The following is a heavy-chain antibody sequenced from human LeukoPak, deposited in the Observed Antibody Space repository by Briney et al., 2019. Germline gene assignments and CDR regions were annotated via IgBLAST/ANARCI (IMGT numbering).Heavy chain of an antibody. D-gene: IGHD3-22*01. Sequence: PSETLSLTCTVSGYSISSGYYWGWIRQPPGKGLEWIGSIYHSGSTYYNPSLKSRVTISVDTSKNQFSLKLSSVTAADTAVYYCARDYYDMYAFDIWGQGTMVTVSS. J-gene: IGHJ3*02. CDR3: ARDYYDMYAFDI. CDR1: GYSISSGYY. V-gene: IGHV4-38-2*02. CDR2: IYHSGST.